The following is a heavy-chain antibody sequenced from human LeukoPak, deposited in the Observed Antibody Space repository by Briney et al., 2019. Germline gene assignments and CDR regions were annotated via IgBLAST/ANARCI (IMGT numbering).Heavy chain of an antibody. J-gene: IGHJ4*02. CDR1: GGSISSYY. CDR2: IYYSGST. V-gene: IGHV4-59*01. D-gene: IGHD5-24*01. Sequence: SETLSLTCTVSGGSISSYYWSWIRQPPGKGLEWIGYIYYSGSTNYNPSLKSRVIISVDTSKNQFSLKLSSVTAADTAVYYCARVDGYNLYYFDYWGQGTLVTVSS. CDR3: ARVDGYNLYYFDY.